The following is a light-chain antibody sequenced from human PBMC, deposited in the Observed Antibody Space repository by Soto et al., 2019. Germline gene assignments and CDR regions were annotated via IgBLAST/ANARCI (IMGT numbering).Light chain of an antibody. J-gene: IGKJ2*01. CDR2: DAS. Sequence: DIQMTQSPSSLSASVGDRVTVTCRASQSIGRYLNWYQQKPGKAPKPLIYDASSLQTGVPSRFSGNESGTDFTLTINSLQPEDFATYYCQQSFSAPRTFGQGTKLESK. CDR1: QSIGRY. CDR3: QQSFSAPRT. V-gene: IGKV1-39*01.